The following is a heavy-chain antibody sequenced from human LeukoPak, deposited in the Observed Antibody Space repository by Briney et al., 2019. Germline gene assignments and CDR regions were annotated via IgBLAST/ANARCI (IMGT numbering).Heavy chain of an antibody. CDR1: GFTFSDYY. D-gene: IGHD3-16*01. CDR3: GRDYDYVWLPDAFDI. V-gene: IGHV3-11*01. Sequence: SGGSLRLSCAASGFTFSDYYMSWIRQAPGKGLEWVSDISSSGSTIYYADSVKGRFTISRDNAKNSLYLHMNSLRAENTAVSYCGRDYDYVWLPDAFDIWGQGTMVTVSS. CDR2: ISSSGSTI. J-gene: IGHJ3*02.